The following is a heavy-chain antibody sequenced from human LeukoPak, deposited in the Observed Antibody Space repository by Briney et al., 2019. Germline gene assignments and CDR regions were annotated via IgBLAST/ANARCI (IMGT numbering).Heavy chain of an antibody. Sequence: PSETLSLTCTVSSASISSYSWSWIRQPAGKGLEWIGRIYTSGSTNYNPSLKSRVTMSIDTSTNQFSLRLTSVAAADTAVYYCARYYGSRILGYYMDVWGKGTPVTVSS. CDR1: SASISSYS. J-gene: IGHJ6*03. CDR3: ARYYGSRILGYYMDV. D-gene: IGHD3-10*01. CDR2: IYTSGST. V-gene: IGHV4-4*07.